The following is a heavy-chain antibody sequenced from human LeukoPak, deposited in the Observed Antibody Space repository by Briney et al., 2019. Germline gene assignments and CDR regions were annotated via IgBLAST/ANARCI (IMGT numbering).Heavy chain of an antibody. CDR2: IIPIFGTA. Sequence: SVKVSCKASGGTFSSYAISWVRQAPGQGLEWMGGIIPIFGTANYAQKFQGRVTITADESTSTAYMELSSLRSEDTAVYYCARAWGSGTYPLLREYYGIDVWGQGTTVTVSS. CDR3: ARAWGSGTYPLLREYYGIDV. J-gene: IGHJ6*01. V-gene: IGHV1-69*01. D-gene: IGHD3-10*01. CDR1: GGTFSSYA.